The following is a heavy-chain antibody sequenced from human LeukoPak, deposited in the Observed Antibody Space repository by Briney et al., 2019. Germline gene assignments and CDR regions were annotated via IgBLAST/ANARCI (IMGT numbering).Heavy chain of an antibody. D-gene: IGHD2-15*01. Sequence: PSETLSLTCSVSGDSVTSSYWNWIRQPPGKGLEWIGYVSSDGTTNYTPSLRSRLTMSVDTAKNDISLILTSVSAADTGVYYCARLDCVNGGCYNHWGRGTLVVVSS. CDR2: VSSDGTT. CDR1: GDSVTSSY. V-gene: IGHV4-4*08. J-gene: IGHJ4*02. CDR3: ARLDCVNGGCYNH.